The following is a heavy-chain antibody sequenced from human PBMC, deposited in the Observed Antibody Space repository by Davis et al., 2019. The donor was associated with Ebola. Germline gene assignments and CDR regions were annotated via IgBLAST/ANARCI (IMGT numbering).Heavy chain of an antibody. Sequence: GESLKISCAASGFTFSRYGIHWVRQAPGKGLEWVAVMSYDGSNTYYADSVKGRFTISRDNSKNTLYLQMNSLRAEDTAMYYCAKDRGGYYDSSGYYYFGVFDFWGQGTMVTVSS. CDR3: AKDRGGYYDSSGYYYFGVFDF. J-gene: IGHJ3*01. D-gene: IGHD3-22*01. V-gene: IGHV3-30*18. CDR2: MSYDGSNT. CDR1: GFTFSRYG.